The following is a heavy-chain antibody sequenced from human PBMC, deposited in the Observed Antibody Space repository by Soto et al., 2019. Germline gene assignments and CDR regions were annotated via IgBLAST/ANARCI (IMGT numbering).Heavy chain of an antibody. D-gene: IGHD2-2*01. Sequence: GGSLRLSCAASGFTFSSFAMSWVRQAPGKGLEWVSTVSGSGGSTYYADSVKGRFTISRDNSNNTMYLQMDSLRADDTAVYYCAKPNLYCSSTSCYDYWGQGTLVTVSS. J-gene: IGHJ4*02. CDR3: AKPNLYCSSTSCYDY. V-gene: IGHV3-23*01. CDR1: GFTFSSFA. CDR2: VSGSGGST.